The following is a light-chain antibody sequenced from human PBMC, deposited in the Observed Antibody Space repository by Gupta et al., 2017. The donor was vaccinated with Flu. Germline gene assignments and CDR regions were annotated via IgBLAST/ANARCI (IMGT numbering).Light chain of an antibody. CDR3: QVSDSDTDHFV. Sequence: GQTASIICGENNIGGKSVHWYQQKPGQAPVLVVFDDDDRPSGIPERFSGSNSGSTATLTISRVVAGDEADYYCQVSDSDTDHFVFGTGTKVTVL. CDR2: DDD. CDR1: NIGGKS. V-gene: IGLV3-21*02. J-gene: IGLJ1*01.